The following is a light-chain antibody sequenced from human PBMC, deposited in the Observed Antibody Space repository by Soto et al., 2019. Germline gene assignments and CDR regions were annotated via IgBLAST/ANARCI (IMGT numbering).Light chain of an antibody. V-gene: IGLV2-11*01. CDR2: DVS. CDR3: GSYAGSYTLV. CDR1: SSDVGSYDY. J-gene: IGLJ2*01. Sequence: QSALTQPRSVSGSPGQSVTISCTGTSSDVGSYDYVSWYQQHPGKAPKLMIYDVSKRPSGVPDRFSGSKSGNTASLTISGLQAEDEADYYCGSYAGSYTLVFGGGTKLTVL.